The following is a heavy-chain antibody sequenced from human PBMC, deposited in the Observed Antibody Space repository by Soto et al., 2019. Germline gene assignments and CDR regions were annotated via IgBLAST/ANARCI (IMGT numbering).Heavy chain of an antibody. Sequence: QVQLQESGLGLVKPSQTLSLTCTVSGGSISSGDYYWSWIRQPPGKGLEWIGYIYYSGSTYYNPSLKSRVTISVDTSKNQFSLKLSSVTAADTAVYYCARGGTYYDFWSGYSIDYWGQGTLVTVSS. V-gene: IGHV4-30-4*01. CDR2: IYYSGST. J-gene: IGHJ4*02. CDR1: GGSISSGDYY. D-gene: IGHD3-3*01. CDR3: ARGGTYYDFWSGYSIDY.